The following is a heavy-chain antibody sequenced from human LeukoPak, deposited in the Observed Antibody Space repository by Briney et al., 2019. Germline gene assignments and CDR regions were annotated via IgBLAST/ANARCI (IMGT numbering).Heavy chain of an antibody. CDR2: IWYDGSNK. J-gene: IGHJ4*02. CDR3: ARAADSSGYGPFDY. CDR1: GFTFSSYG. V-gene: IGHV3-33*01. Sequence: GGSLRPSCAASGFTFSSYGMHWVRQAPGKGLEWVAVIWYDGSNKYYADSVKGRFTISRDNSRNTLYLQMNSLRAEDTAVYYCARAADSSGYGPFDYWGQGTLVTVSS. D-gene: IGHD3-22*01.